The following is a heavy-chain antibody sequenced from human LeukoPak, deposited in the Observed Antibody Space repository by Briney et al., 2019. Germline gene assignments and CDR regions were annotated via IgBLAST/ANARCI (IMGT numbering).Heavy chain of an antibody. V-gene: IGHV3-30*02. CDR2: IRYDGSNK. CDR3: ARDGRYGDAYYYYGMDV. J-gene: IGHJ6*02. CDR1: GFTFSSYG. Sequence: PGGSLRLSCAASGFTFSSYGMHWVRQAPGKGLEWVAFIRYDGSNKYYADSVKGRFTISRENAKNSLYLQMNSLRAGDTAVYYCARDGRYGDAYYYYGMDVWGQGTTVTVSS. D-gene: IGHD4-17*01.